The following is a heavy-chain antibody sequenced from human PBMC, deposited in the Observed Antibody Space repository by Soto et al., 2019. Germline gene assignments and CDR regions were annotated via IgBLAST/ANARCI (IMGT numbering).Heavy chain of an antibody. J-gene: IGHJ4*02. D-gene: IGHD3-3*02. CDR1: GSSINSSGYY. Sequence: QLQVQESGPGLVKPSETLSLTCTVSGSSINSSGYYWGWISQPPGKGLEWIGSMFYGVSTYYNPSLKSRVTVAVDTSKNQFSLNLRSVTAADTAVYYCARLPSRHLVDYWGQGTLVTVSS. CDR3: ARLPSRHLVDY. CDR2: MFYGVST. V-gene: IGHV4-39*01.